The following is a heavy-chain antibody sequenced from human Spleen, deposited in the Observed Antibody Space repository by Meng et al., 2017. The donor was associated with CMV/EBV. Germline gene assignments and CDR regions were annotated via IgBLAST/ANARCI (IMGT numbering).Heavy chain of an antibody. D-gene: IGHD3-9*01. Sequence: CKASGGTFSSYAITWVRQAPGQGLEWMGGVIPVFNTANSARKFRDRVTLTTDESTSTAYMELSSLRSEDTAVYYCATSGVRMTGYYTYWGQGTLVTVSS. V-gene: IGHV1-69*05. CDR3: ATSGVRMTGYYTY. J-gene: IGHJ4*02. CDR2: VIPVFNTA. CDR1: GGTFSSYA.